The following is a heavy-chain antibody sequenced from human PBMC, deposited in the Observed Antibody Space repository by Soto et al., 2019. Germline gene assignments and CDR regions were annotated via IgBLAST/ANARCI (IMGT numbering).Heavy chain of an antibody. Sequence: QVQLVQSGAEVKKPGSSVKVSCKASGGTFSSYAISWVRQAPGQVPEWMGGIIPIFGTANYAQKLQGRVTITADESTSTAYMELSSLRSEDTAVYYCARDCVDQGIVVVQAAIPGETWFEPWGQGTLVTVSS. CDR1: GGTFSSYA. CDR3: ARDCVDQGIVVVQAAIPGETWFEP. CDR2: IIPIFGTA. V-gene: IGHV1-69*01. J-gene: IGHJ5*02. D-gene: IGHD2-2*01.